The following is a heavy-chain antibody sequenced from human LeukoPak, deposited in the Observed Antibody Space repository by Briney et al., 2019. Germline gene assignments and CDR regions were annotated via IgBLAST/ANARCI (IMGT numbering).Heavy chain of an antibody. V-gene: IGHV1-24*01. J-gene: IGHJ4*02. CDR1: GYTLTELS. CDR3: ATEGRDGYNFDY. D-gene: IGHD5-24*01. Sequence: ASVKVSCKVSGYTLTELSMHWVRQAPGKGLEWMGGFDPEDGETIYAQKFQGRVTMTEDTSTDTAYMELSSLRSEDTAVYYCATEGRDGYNFDYWGQGTLATVSS. CDR2: FDPEDGET.